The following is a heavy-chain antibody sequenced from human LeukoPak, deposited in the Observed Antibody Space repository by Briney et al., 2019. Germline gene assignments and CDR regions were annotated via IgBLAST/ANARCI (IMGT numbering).Heavy chain of an antibody. CDR1: GGSISSNNW. Sequence: SGTLSLTCAVSGGSISSNNWWSWVRQTPGKGLEWIGEIYHGGSTNYNPSLESRVTISVDKSKNQFSLKLSSVTAADTAVYYCARGGSGTRPWWFDPWGQGTLVTVSS. D-gene: IGHD1-26*01. J-gene: IGHJ5*02. CDR2: IYHGGST. V-gene: IGHV4-4*02. CDR3: ARGGSGTRPWWFDP.